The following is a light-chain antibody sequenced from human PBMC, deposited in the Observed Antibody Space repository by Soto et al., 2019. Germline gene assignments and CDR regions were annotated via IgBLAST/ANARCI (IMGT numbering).Light chain of an antibody. CDR1: QSVSRY. V-gene: IGKV3-11*01. CDR2: DTS. J-gene: IGKJ2*01. CDR3: QQRTNWRYT. Sequence: EIVLTQSPATLSLSPGERATLSCRASQSVSRYLAWYQRKPGQAPRLLIYDTSNRATGIPARFSGSGSGTDFTLTISSLEPEDFAVYYCQQRTNWRYTFGQGTKVDIK.